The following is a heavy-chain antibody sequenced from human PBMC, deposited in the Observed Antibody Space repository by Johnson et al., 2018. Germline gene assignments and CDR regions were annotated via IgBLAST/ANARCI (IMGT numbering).Heavy chain of an antibody. D-gene: IGHD6-19*01. J-gene: IGHJ3*01. Sequence: QVQLQESGGGVVQPGTSLRLSCTASGVTFTSYTWHWVRQAPGKGLEWVGVIWYDGSKIFYADSVKGRSTISSDSFNVYLQMNSLSAEDTAVYLWARDRPSSLPNDALDLWGQGTMVTVSS. CDR2: IWYDGSKI. CDR3: ARDRPSSLPNDALDL. CDR1: GVTFTSYT. V-gene: IGHV3-33*01.